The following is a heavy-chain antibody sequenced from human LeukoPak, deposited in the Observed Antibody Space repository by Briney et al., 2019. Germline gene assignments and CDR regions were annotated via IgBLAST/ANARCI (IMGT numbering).Heavy chain of an antibody. CDR1: GFTFRNYG. CDR3: AKGDFGYYYGMDV. V-gene: IGHV3-30*18. J-gene: IGHJ6*02. CDR2: ISYDGTNK. D-gene: IGHD3-16*01. Sequence: SGGSLRLSCAASGFTFRNYGMHWVRQAPGKGLEWVAIISYDGTNKYYADSVKGRFTISRDNSKNTLYLQMNSLRVEDTAVYYCAKGDFGYYYGMDVWGQGTTVTVSS.